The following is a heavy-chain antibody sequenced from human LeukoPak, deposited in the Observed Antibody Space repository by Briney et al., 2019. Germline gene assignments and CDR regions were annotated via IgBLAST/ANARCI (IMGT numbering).Heavy chain of an antibody. D-gene: IGHD2-15*01. CDR1: GYSFTSYW. Sequence: GESLKISCKGSGYSFTSYWIGWVRQMPGKGLEWMGIIYPGDSGTRYSPSFQGQVTISADKSISTAYLQWSSLQASDTAMYYCAIVVVAATSGFLLGPWGQGTLVTVSS. CDR3: AIVVVAATSGFLLGP. V-gene: IGHV5-51*01. CDR2: IYPGDSGT. J-gene: IGHJ5*02.